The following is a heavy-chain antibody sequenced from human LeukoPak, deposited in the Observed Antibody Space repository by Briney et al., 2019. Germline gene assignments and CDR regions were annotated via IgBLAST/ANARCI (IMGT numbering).Heavy chain of an antibody. J-gene: IGHJ5*02. CDR3: ARVGSVAGFVNWLDP. V-gene: IGHV1-2*02. Sequence: WASVKVSCKASGYTFTGYYMHWVRQAPGQGLEWMGWINPNSGGTNYAQKFQGRVTMTRDTSISTAYMELSRLRSDDTAVYYCARVGSVAGFVNWLDPWGQGTLVTVSS. D-gene: IGHD6-19*01. CDR2: INPNSGGT. CDR1: GYTFTGYY.